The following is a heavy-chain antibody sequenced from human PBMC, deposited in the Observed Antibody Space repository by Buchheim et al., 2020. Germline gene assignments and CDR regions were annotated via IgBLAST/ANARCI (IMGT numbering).Heavy chain of an antibody. CDR3: ARLRSMSSYYFDY. Sequence: QVQLLQSGAEVKKPGASVKVSCKASGYTFTGYYMHWARQAPGQGLEWMGWINTNSGDTNFAQKFKGRVTMTRDTSISTAYMELSRLKSDDTAVYYCARLRSMSSYYFDYWGQGTL. V-gene: IGHV1-2*02. J-gene: IGHJ4*02. CDR1: GYTFTGYY. CDR2: INTNSGDT. D-gene: IGHD2-8*01.